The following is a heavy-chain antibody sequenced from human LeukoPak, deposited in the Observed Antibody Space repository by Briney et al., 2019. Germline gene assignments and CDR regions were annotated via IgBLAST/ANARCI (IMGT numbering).Heavy chain of an antibody. CDR2: IIPILGIA. Sequence: SVKVSCKASGGTFSSYAISWVRQGPGQGLEWMGRIIPILGIANYAQKFQGRVTITADKSTSTAYMELSSLRSEDTAVYYCARVVGYSSSWYWFDPWGQGTLVTVSS. CDR1: GGTFSSYA. J-gene: IGHJ5*02. V-gene: IGHV1-69*04. D-gene: IGHD6-13*01. CDR3: ARVVGYSSSWYWFDP.